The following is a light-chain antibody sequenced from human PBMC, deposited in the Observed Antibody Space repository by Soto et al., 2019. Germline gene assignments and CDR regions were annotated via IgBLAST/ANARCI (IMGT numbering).Light chain of an antibody. CDR3: LQYSTWPPLYT. V-gene: IGKV3-15*01. J-gene: IGKJ2*01. CDR2: DAS. Sequence: IVMTQSPATLSVSLGERVTLSCRASQSVSSYLAWYQQKPGQAPRLLISDASTRATDIPDRFSGSRSGTDFTLTIISLQSTDLAVYYCLQYSTWPPLYTFGQGTKLEIK. CDR1: QSVSSY.